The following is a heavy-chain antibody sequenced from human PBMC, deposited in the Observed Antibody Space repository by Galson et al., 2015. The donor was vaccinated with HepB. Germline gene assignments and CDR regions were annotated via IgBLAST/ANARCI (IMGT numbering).Heavy chain of an antibody. V-gene: IGHV3-33*01. CDR2: IWADGTKK. Sequence: LRLSCAVSGATFSHYGMHWVRQAPGKGLEWVAGIWADGTKKFYAESVQGRFTISRDNSKNILYLQMDNLRVEDTAAYFCTRDGSGSRPESYFDYWGQGTLVTVSS. J-gene: IGHJ4*02. CDR1: GATFSHYG. D-gene: IGHD1-26*01. CDR3: TRDGSGSRPESYFDY.